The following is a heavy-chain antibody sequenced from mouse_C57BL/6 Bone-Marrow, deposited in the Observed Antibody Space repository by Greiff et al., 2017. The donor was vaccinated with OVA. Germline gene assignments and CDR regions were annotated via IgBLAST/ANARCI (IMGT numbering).Heavy chain of an antibody. Sequence: QVQLKQPGAELVRPGTSVKLSCKASGYTFTSYWMHWVKQRPGQGLEWIGVIDPSDSYTNYNQKFKGKATLTVDTSSSTAYMQLSSLTSEDSAVYDCARDYYGSSWFAYWGQGTLVTVSA. V-gene: IGHV1-59*01. CDR3: ARDYYGSSWFAY. CDR2: IDPSDSYT. D-gene: IGHD1-1*01. CDR1: GYTFTSYW. J-gene: IGHJ3*01.